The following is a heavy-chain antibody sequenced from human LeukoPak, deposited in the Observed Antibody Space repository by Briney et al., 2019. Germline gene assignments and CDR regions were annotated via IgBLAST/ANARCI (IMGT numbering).Heavy chain of an antibody. D-gene: IGHD2-15*01. CDR1: GFTFSSYA. CDR2: ISYDGSNK. Sequence: GRSLRLSCAASGFTFSSYAMHWVRQAPGKGLEWVAVISYDGSNKYYADSVKGRFTISRDNSKNTLYLQVNSLRAEDTAVYYCARAIGVVNVYFDYWGQGTLVTVSS. CDR3: ARAIGVVNVYFDY. V-gene: IGHV3-30*04. J-gene: IGHJ4*02.